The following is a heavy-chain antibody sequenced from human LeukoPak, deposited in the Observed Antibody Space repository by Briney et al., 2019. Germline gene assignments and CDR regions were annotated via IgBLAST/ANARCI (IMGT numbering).Heavy chain of an antibody. CDR2: IRSKAYGGTT. D-gene: IGHD2-2*01. Sequence: GGSLRLSCTASGFTFGDYAMSWVRQAPGKGLEWVGFIRSKAYGGTTGYAASVKGRFTISRDDSKSIAYLQMNSLNTEDTAVYYCTTLIVVVPAAIDYWGQGTLVTVSS. CDR3: TTLIVVVPAAIDY. J-gene: IGHJ4*02. V-gene: IGHV3-49*04. CDR1: GFTFGDYA.